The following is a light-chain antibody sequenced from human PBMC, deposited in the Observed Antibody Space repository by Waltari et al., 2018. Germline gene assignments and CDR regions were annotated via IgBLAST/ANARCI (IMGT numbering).Light chain of an antibody. V-gene: IGKV4-1*01. CDR2: WAS. Sequence: DIEMTQSPDSLGVSLGERATITCTSSQSLFYSPKNKNYSAWYQQKRGQPPRLLISWASTLESGVPDRFSGSGSGTYFTLTISSLQAEDVAVYYCHQYYTTPRTFGQGTKLEIK. J-gene: IGKJ2*01. CDR1: QSLFYSPKNKNY. CDR3: HQYYTTPRT.